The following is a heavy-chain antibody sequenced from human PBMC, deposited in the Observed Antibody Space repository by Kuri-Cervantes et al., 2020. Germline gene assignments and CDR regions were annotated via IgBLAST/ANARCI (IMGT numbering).Heavy chain of an antibody. CDR1: GFTFSDYY. D-gene: IGHD3-10*01. J-gene: IGHJ4*02. CDR2: ISSSGSTI. Sequence: LSLTCAASGFTFSDYYMSWIRQAPGKGLEWVSYISSSGSTIYYADSVKGRFTISRDNAKNSLYLQMNSLRAEDTAVYYCASEGYYGSGIKGEFDYWGQGTLVTVSS. CDR3: ASEGYYGSGIKGEFDY. V-gene: IGHV3-11*04.